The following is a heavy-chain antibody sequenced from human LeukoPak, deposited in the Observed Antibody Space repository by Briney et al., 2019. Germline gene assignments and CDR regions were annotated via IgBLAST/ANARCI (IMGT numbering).Heavy chain of an antibody. CDR1: GGSISSYY. CDR2: IYYSGST. D-gene: IGHD6-19*01. CDR3: ARIAVADAFDI. V-gene: IGHV4-59*01. Sequence: SETLSLTCTVSGGSISSYYWSWIRQPPGKGLEWIGYIYYSGSTNYNPSLKSRVTISVDTSKNQFSLKLSSVTAADTAVYYCARIAVADAFDIWGQGTLVTVSS. J-gene: IGHJ3*02.